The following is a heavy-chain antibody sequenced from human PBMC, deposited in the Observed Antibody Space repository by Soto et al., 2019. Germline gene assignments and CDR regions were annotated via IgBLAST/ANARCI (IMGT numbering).Heavy chain of an antibody. V-gene: IGHV1-18*01. D-gene: IGHD3-3*01. CDR2: ISAYNGNT. CDR1: GYTFTSYG. Sequence: ASVKVSCKASGYTFTSYGISWVRQAPGQGLEWMGWISAYNGNTNYAQKLQGRVTMTTDTSTSTAYMELRSLRSDDTAVYYCARNPGDFWSGYLFDYWGQGTLVTVSS. CDR3: ARNPGDFWSGYLFDY. J-gene: IGHJ4*02.